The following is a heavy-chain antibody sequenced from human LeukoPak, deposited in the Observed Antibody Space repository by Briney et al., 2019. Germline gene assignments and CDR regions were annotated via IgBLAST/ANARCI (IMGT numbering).Heavy chain of an antibody. V-gene: IGHV4-34*01. CDR2: INHSGST. CDR1: GGSFSGYY. CDR3: ARQEYIRFLEWLPRRDWFDP. J-gene: IGHJ5*02. D-gene: IGHD3-3*01. Sequence: PSETLSLTCAVYGGSFSGYYWSWIRQPPGKGLEWIGEINHSGSTNYNPSLKSRVTISVDTSKNQFSLKLSSVTAADTAVYYCARQEYIRFLEWLPRRDWFDPWGQGTLVTVSS.